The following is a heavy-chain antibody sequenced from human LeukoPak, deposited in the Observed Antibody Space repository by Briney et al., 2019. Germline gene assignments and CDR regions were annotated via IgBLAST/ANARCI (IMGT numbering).Heavy chain of an antibody. CDR1: GGSISSSSYY. CDR2: IYYSGST. Sequence: PETLSLTCTVSGGSISSSSYYWGWIRQPPGKGLEWIGSIYYSGSTYYNPSLKSRVTISVDTSKNQFSLKLSSVTAADTAVYYCARPWYNWNDVWFDPWGQGTLVTVSS. CDR3: ARPWYNWNDVWFDP. J-gene: IGHJ5*02. D-gene: IGHD1-1*01. V-gene: IGHV4-39*01.